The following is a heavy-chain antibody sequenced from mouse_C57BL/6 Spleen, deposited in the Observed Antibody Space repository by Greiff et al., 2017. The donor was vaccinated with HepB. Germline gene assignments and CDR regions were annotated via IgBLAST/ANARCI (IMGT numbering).Heavy chain of an antibody. CDR3: ARVVYGSSYYGYAMDY. V-gene: IGHV1-18*01. D-gene: IGHD1-1*01. CDR2: INPNNGGT. CDR1: GYTFTDYN. Sequence: EVQLQQSGPELVKPGASVKIPCKASGYTFTDYNMDWVKQSHGKSLEWIGDINPNNGGTIYNQKFKGKATLTVDKSSSTAYMELRSLTSEDTAVYYCARVVYGSSYYGYAMDYWGQGTSVTVSS. J-gene: IGHJ4*01.